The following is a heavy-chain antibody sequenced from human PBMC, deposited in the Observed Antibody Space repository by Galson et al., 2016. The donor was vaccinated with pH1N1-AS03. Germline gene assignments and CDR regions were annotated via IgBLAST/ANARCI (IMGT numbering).Heavy chain of an antibody. V-gene: IGHV3-7*03. J-gene: IGHJ3*02. D-gene: IGHD2-15*01. Sequence: SLRLSCAGSGFMFSNYWMTWFRQAPGKGLEWVANIEGDGSKKYYVDSVEGRFTIFRDNAQNSVFLQMNRLSAIDTAVYFCARDVNFHDRDRDIWYDVFDIWGRGTMVTVSS. CDR3: ARDVNFHDRDRDIWYDVFDI. CDR1: GFMFSNYW. CDR2: IEGDGSKK.